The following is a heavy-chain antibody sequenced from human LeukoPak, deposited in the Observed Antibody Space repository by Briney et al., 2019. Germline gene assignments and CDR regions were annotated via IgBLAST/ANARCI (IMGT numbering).Heavy chain of an antibody. V-gene: IGHV1-2*02. CDR1: GYTFTGYY. J-gene: IGHJ5*02. CDR2: INPNSGGT. Sequence: ASVKVSCKASGYTFTGYYMHWVRQAPGQGLERMGWINPNSGGTNYAQKFQGRVTMTRDTSISTAYMELSRLRSDDTAVYYCARVLFPIGYCGGDCYPGDWFDPWGQGTLVTVSS. CDR3: ARVLFPIGYCGGDCYPGDWFDP. D-gene: IGHD2-21*02.